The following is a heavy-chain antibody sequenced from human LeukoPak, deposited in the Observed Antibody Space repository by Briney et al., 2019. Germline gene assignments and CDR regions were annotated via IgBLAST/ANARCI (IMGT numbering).Heavy chain of an antibody. D-gene: IGHD6-13*01. CDR3: ARQLVLFRRLEFYFDY. CDR2: INPNSGGT. V-gene: IGHV1-2*02. J-gene: IGHJ4*02. Sequence: GASVKVSCKASGYTFTSYGISWVRQAPGQGLEWMGWINPNSGGTNYAQKIQGRVTMTRDTSISTAYMELSSLRSEDTAVYYCARQLVLFRRLEFYFDYWGQGTLVTVSS. CDR1: GYTFTSYG.